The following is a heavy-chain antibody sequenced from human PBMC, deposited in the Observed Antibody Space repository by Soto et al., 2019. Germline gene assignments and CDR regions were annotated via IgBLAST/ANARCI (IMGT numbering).Heavy chain of an antibody. CDR3: AKGRGGSGSLTPRVDF. Sequence: EVQLLESGGGLVQPGGSLRLSCAASGFTFSNYAMTWVRQAPGKALEWVSAISGGGDTTSYADSVKGRFTVSRDGSKNTLYLQMSSLRAEDTALYYCAKGRGGSGSLTPRVDFWGQGTLVTVSS. CDR1: GFTFSNYA. CDR2: ISGGGDTT. D-gene: IGHD3-10*01. J-gene: IGHJ4*02. V-gene: IGHV3-23*01.